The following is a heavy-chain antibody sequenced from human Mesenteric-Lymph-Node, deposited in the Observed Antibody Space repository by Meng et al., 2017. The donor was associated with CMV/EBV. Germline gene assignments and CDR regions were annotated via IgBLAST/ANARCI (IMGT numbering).Heavy chain of an antibody. J-gene: IGHJ4*02. CDR3: ARGLDKRDF. CDR1: GASIKSGSY. CDR2: MYHSDSP. Sequence: SETLSLTCTVSGASIKSGSYWGWVRLLPEKGLQWIGSMYHSDSPFYNPSLKSRVTLSADTSKNEISLKMSHVTAADTAVYYCARGLDKRDFWGQGMLVTVSS. V-gene: IGHV4-38-2*02.